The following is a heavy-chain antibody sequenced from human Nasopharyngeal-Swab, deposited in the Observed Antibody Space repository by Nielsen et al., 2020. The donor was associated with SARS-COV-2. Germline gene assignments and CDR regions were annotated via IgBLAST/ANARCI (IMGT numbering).Heavy chain of an antibody. CDR3: VKGAMVPTILELDF. V-gene: IGHV3-23*01. J-gene: IGHJ4*02. CDR2: IGASDGQT. Sequence: WIRQPPGKGLDWVSGIGASDGQTHYAGSVTGRFTISRDNSKNTLYLQMNSLSADDTALYYCVKGAMVPTILELDFWGQGTLVTVSS. D-gene: IGHD4/OR15-4a*01.